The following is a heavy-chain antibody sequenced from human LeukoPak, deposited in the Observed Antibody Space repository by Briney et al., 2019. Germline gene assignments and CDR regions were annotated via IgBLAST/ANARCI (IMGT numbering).Heavy chain of an antibody. Sequence: PGGSLRLSCVGSGFTFISYCMTWVRQAPGKGLEWVANIKDDGSEKYSVGSVKGRFTISRDNAKNLLYLQMSSLRAEDTAVYYCARARIDYWGQGTLVTVSS. J-gene: IGHJ4*02. CDR3: ARARIDY. CDR2: IKDDGSEK. V-gene: IGHV3-7*04. CDR1: GFTFISYC. D-gene: IGHD1-14*01.